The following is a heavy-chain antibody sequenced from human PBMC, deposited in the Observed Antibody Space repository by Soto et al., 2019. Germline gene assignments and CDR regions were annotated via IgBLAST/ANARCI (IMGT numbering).Heavy chain of an antibody. Sequence: ASVKVSCKSSGCTFTSYGISWVRQAPGQGLEWMGWITAYNGNTNYAQKLQGRVTMTTDTSTSTAYMELRSLRSDDTAVYYCARDGYQLLSYYYYGMDVWGKGTTVTVSS. J-gene: IGHJ6*04. CDR1: GCTFTSYG. D-gene: IGHD2-2*01. CDR2: ITAYNGNT. V-gene: IGHV1-18*01. CDR3: ARDGYQLLSYYYYGMDV.